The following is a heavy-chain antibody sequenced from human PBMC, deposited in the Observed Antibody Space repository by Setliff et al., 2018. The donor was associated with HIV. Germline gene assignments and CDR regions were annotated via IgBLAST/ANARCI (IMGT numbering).Heavy chain of an antibody. V-gene: IGHV3-64*04. CDR1: GFTFSNSW. J-gene: IGHJ4*02. Sequence: GESLKISCAASGFTFSNSWMHWVRQAPGKGLDYVSAISGSGTTTYYADSVRGRFTISRDNSKNTLYLQMNSLRAEDTAVYYCAKDRYYDSSGSPFDYRGQGTLVTVSS. CDR2: ISGSGTTT. D-gene: IGHD3-22*01. CDR3: AKDRYYDSSGSPFDY.